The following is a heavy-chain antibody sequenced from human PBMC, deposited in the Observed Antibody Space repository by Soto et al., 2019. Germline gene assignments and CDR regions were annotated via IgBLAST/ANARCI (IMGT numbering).Heavy chain of an antibody. Sequence: QVQLQQWGAGLLKPSETLSLTCAVYGGSFSGYYWSWIRQPPGKGLEWIGEINHSGSTNYNPSLKRRVTISVDTSKNQFSLKLSSVTAADTAVYYCARAFPYRGFGELLYRLYFDYWGQGTLVTVSS. V-gene: IGHV4-34*01. CDR1: GGSFSGYY. D-gene: IGHD3-10*01. J-gene: IGHJ4*02. CDR3: ARAFPYRGFGELLYRLYFDY. CDR2: INHSGST.